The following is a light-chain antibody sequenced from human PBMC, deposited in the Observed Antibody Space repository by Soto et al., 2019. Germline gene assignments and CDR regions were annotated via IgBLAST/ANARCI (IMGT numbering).Light chain of an antibody. CDR3: HQSYRAPHT. CDR1: QSIDKY. Sequence: DIQMTQSPSSLSASVGDRVTITCRASQSIDKYLHWYQQKPGKAPKLLIYTAPSLESGVPSRFSGSGSGTDFTLTISSLQPEDFASYFCHQSYRAPHTFGQGTTVDIK. CDR2: TAP. J-gene: IGKJ2*01. V-gene: IGKV1-39*01.